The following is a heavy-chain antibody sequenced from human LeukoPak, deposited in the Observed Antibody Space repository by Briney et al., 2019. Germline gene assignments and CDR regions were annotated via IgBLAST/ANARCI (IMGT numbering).Heavy chain of an antibody. Sequence: PGGSLRLSRAASGFTFSSYGMHWVRQAPGKGLEWVAVIWYDGSNKYYADSVKGRFTISRDNSKNTQYLQMNSLRAEDTAVYYCAKDRGACSSGGSCYYFDYWGQGTLVTVSS. CDR1: GFTFSSYG. V-gene: IGHV3-33*06. D-gene: IGHD2-15*01. J-gene: IGHJ4*02. CDR2: IWYDGSNK. CDR3: AKDRGACSSGGSCYYFDY.